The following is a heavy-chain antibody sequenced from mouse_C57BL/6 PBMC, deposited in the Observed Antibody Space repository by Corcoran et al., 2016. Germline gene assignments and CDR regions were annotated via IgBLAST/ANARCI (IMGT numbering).Heavy chain of an antibody. Sequence: EVQLQQSGPVLVKPGASVKMSCQASGYTFTDYYMNWVKQSHGKSLEWIGVINPYNGGTSYNQKFKGKATLTVDKSSSTAYMELNSLTSEDSAVYYCARFGYGSSYVWFAYWGQGTLVTVSA. CDR2: INPYNGGT. D-gene: IGHD1-1*01. CDR3: ARFGYGSSYVWFAY. J-gene: IGHJ3*01. CDR1: GYTFTDYY. V-gene: IGHV1-19*01.